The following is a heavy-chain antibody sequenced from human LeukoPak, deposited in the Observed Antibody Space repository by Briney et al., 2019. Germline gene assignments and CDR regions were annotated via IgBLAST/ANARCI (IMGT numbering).Heavy chain of an antibody. CDR1: GFTFSSYA. CDR2: ISGSGGST. V-gene: IGHV3-23*01. CDR3: AKDRERWLQPFDY. Sequence: GGSLRLSCAASGFTFSSYAMSWVRQAPGKGVEWVSAISGSGGSTYYADSVKGRFTISRDNSKNTLYLQMNSLRAEDTAVYYCAKDRERWLQPFDYWGQGTLVTVSS. D-gene: IGHD5-24*01. J-gene: IGHJ4*02.